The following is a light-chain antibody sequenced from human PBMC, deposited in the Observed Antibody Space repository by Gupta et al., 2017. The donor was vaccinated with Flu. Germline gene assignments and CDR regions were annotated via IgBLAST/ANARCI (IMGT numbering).Light chain of an antibody. CDR3: SAWDSSLSAWV. V-gene: IGLV10-54*04. J-gene: IGLJ3*02. CDR2: RNN. CDR1: SNNVSNQG. Sequence: QAGLTQPPSVSNGLRQTATLTCTGNSNNVSNQGAAWLQQHQGHPPKLLSYRNNNRPSGISERFSASKSGNTASLTITGLQPEDEADYYCSAWDSSLSAWVFGGGTKLTVL.